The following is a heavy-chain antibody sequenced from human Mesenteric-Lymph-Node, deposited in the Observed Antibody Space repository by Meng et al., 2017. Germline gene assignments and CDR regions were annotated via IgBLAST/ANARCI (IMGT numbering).Heavy chain of an antibody. CDR2: ISGSGGST. CDR1: GFTFSSYA. CDR3: AKALEYYYYYGMDV. Sequence: GESLKISCAASGFTFSSYAMSWVRQAPGKGLEWVSAISGSGGSTYYADSVKGRFTISRDNSKNTLYLQMNSLRAEDTAVYYCAKALEYYYYYGMDVWGQGTMVTVSS. J-gene: IGHJ6*02. V-gene: IGHV3-23*01.